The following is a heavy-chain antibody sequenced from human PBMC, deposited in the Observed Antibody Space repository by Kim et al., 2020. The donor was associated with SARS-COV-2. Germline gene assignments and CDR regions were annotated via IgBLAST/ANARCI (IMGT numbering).Heavy chain of an antibody. V-gene: IGHV1-69*13. CDR2: IIPIFGTA. D-gene: IGHD2-21*02. J-gene: IGHJ4*01. Sequence: SVKVSCKASGGTFSSYAISWVRQAPGQGLEWMGGIIPIFGTANYAQKFQGRVMITAEESTSTAYMELSSLRSQDTAVYYCAREDGDCYLHYCGHGTPDT. CDR3: AREDGDCYLHY. CDR1: GGTFSSYA.